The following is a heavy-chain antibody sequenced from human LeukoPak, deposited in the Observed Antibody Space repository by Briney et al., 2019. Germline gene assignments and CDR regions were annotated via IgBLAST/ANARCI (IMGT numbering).Heavy chain of an antibody. J-gene: IGHJ4*02. V-gene: IGHV1-18*01. CDR3: ARDLDSIIHPD. CDR1: GYTFTSYN. D-gene: IGHD2-21*01. Sequence: ASVKVSCKASGYTFTSYNIHWVRQAPGQGLEWMGWISTDNGNTNYVEKLQGRITKTTDTSTSTAYVELRSLRSDDTAVYYCARDLDSIIHPDWGQGTLVTVSS. CDR2: ISTDNGNT.